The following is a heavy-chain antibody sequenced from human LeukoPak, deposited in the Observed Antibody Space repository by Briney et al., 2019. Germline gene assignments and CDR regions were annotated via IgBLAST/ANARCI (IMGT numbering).Heavy chain of an antibody. Sequence: SETLSLTCAVYGGSFSGYYWSWIRQPPGKGLEWIGEINHSGSTNYNPSLKSRVTISVDTSKNQFSLKLSSVTAADTAVYYCARTYSSSWWVYMDVWGKGTTVTISS. CDR3: ARTYSSSWWVYMDV. V-gene: IGHV4-34*01. CDR1: GGSFSGYY. D-gene: IGHD6-13*01. CDR2: INHSGST. J-gene: IGHJ6*03.